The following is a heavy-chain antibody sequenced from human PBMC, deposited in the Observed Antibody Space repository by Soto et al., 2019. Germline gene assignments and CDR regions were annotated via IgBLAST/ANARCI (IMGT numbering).Heavy chain of an antibody. J-gene: IGHJ6*02. D-gene: IGHD2-2*01. V-gene: IGHV3-33*01. CDR2: IWYDGSNK. CDR3: ARDRYCSSTSCYYYGMDV. Sequence: GGSLRLSSAASGFTFSSYGMHWVRQAPGKGLEWVAVIWYDGSNKYYADSVKGRFTISRDNSKNTLYLQMNSLRAEDTAVYYCARDRYCSSTSCYYYGMDVWGQGTTVTVSS. CDR1: GFTFSSYG.